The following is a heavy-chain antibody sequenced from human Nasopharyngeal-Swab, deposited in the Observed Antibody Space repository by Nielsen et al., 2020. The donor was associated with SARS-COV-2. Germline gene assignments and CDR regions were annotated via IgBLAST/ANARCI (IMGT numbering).Heavy chain of an antibody. J-gene: IGHJ5*02. V-gene: IGHV3-23*01. Sequence: GESLKISCAASGFTFSDYYMSWVRQAPGKGLEWVSAISGSGGSTYYADSVKGRFTISRDNSKNTLYLQMNTLRAEDTAVYYCARDQWQQLVAWGQGTLVTVSS. CDR3: ARDQWQQLVA. CDR2: ISGSGGST. D-gene: IGHD6-13*01. CDR1: GFTFSDYY.